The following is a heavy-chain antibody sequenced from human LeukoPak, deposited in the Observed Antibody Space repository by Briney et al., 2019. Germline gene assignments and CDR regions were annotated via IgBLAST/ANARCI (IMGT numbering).Heavy chain of an antibody. Sequence: GGSLRLSCVASGFTFRISAMNWARQAPGKGLEWVSGISGSGGNIYYTESVKGRFTISRDNSKNTLYLQMNSLRAEDSAVYYCAKSAMTTRYVREYWGQGSLVTVSS. CDR2: ISGSGGNI. J-gene: IGHJ4*02. V-gene: IGHV3-23*01. D-gene: IGHD3-16*01. CDR1: GFTFRISA. CDR3: AKSAMTTRYVREY.